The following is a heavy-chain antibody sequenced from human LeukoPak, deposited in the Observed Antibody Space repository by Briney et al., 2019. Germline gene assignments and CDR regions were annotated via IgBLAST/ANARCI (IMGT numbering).Heavy chain of an antibody. D-gene: IGHD6-13*01. CDR2: ISGSGGST. V-gene: IGHV3-23*01. Sequence: PGGSLRLSCAASGFTFSSYAMSWVRQAPGKGLEWVSAISGSGGSTYYADSVKGRFTISRDNSKNTLYLQMNSLRAEDTAVYYCAKFPSHLYSSSWYVDYWDQGTLVTVSS. CDR1: GFTFSSYA. CDR3: AKFPSHLYSSSWYVDY. J-gene: IGHJ4*02.